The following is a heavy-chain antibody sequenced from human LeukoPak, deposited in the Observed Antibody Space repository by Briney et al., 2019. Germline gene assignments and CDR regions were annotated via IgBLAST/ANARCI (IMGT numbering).Heavy chain of an antibody. CDR2: IYYSGST. J-gene: IGHJ4*02. D-gene: IGHD5-12*01. CDR1: GGSISGYY. CDR3: AIHSGYDGIDY. V-gene: IGHV4-59*01. Sequence: SETLSLTCTVSGGSISGYYWSWIRQPPGKGLEWIGYIYYSGSTNYNPSLKSRVTISVDTPKNQFSLKLSSVTAADTAVYYCAIHSGYDGIDYWGQGTLVTVSS.